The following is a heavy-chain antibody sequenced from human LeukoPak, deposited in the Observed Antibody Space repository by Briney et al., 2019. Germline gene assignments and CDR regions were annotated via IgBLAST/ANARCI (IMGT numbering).Heavy chain of an antibody. CDR2: IYHSGTT. D-gene: IGHD4-17*01. CDR1: GYSISSGYY. J-gene: IGHJ5*01. CDR3: ARSVTPTNWFDS. V-gene: IGHV4-38-2*02. Sequence: SETLSLTCTVSGYSISSGYYCGWIRQPPGKGLEWVGSIYHSGTTSYNTRLNTRVTISVDTSKNQFSLTMSSLTLADAAVYDCARSVTPTNWFDSDGQGAMVTISS.